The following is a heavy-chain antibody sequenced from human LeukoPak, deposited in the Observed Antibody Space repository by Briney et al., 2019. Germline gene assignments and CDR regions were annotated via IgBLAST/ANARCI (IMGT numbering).Heavy chain of an antibody. D-gene: IGHD3-22*01. J-gene: IGHJ4*02. CDR1: GLTVSSNC. Sequence: GGSLRLSCAASGLTVSSNCMSWVRQAPGKGLEWVSFIYSGGNTYYADSVKGRFTISRDNSKNTVHLQMNSLRAEDTAMYYCARRAGDYSHPYDYWGQGTQVTVSS. V-gene: IGHV3-53*01. CDR3: ARRAGDYSHPYDY. CDR2: IYSGGNT.